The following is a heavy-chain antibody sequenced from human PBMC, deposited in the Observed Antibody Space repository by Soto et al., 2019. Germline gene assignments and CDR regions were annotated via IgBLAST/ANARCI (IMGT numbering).Heavy chain of an antibody. Sequence: PSETLSLTCTVSGGSISSYYWSWIRQPPGKGLEWIGYIYYSGSTNYNPSLKSRVTMSVDTSKNQFSLKLSSVTAADTAVYYCARKYSNSWCFDYWGQGTLVTVSS. CDR2: IYYSGST. CDR3: ARKYSNSWCFDY. D-gene: IGHD6-13*01. CDR1: GGSISSYY. V-gene: IGHV4-59*01. J-gene: IGHJ4*02.